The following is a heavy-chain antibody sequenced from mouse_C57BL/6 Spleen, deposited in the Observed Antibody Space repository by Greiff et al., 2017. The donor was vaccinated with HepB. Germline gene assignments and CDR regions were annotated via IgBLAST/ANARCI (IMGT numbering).Heavy chain of an antibody. V-gene: IGHV2-3*01. Sequence: VMLVESGPGLVAPSQSLSITCTVSGFSLTSYGVSWVRQPPGKGLEWLGVIWGDGSTNYHSALISRLSISKDNSKSQVFLKLNSLQTDDTATYYCAKPGDDGYFSWFAYWGQGTLVTVSA. CDR1: GFSLTSYG. J-gene: IGHJ3*01. CDR3: AKPGDDGYFSWFAY. D-gene: IGHD2-3*01. CDR2: IWGDGST.